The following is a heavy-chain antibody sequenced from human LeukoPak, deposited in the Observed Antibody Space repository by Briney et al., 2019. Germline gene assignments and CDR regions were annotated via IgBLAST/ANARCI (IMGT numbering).Heavy chain of an antibody. Sequence: GGSLRLSCAASGFTFSSYGMHWVRQAPGKGLEWVAFIRYDGSNKYYADSVKGRFTISRDNSKNTLYLQMNSLRAEDTAVYYCASDYKVGSSWFDPWGQGTLVTVSS. CDR1: GFTFSSYG. CDR2: IRYDGSNK. V-gene: IGHV3-30*02. CDR3: ASDYKVGSSWFDP. J-gene: IGHJ5*02. D-gene: IGHD6-6*01.